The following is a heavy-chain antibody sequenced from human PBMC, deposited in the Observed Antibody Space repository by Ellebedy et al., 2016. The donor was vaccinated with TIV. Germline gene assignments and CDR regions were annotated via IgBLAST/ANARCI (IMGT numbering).Heavy chain of an antibody. D-gene: IGHD1-1*01. CDR2: IGTAGDT. J-gene: IGHJ4*02. CDR1: GFTFSSYD. Sequence: GESLKISCAASGFTFSSYDMHWVRQATGRGLEWVSGIGTAGDTYYPGSVKGRFTISRENAKNSLYLQMNSLRAEETAVYYCARATAGFDYWGQGTLVTVSS. CDR3: ARATAGFDY. V-gene: IGHV3-13*01.